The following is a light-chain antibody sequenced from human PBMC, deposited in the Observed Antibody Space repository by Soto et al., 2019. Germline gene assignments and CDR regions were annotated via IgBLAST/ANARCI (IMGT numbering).Light chain of an antibody. CDR1: QSISTY. Sequence: DIQMTQSPSSLSASVGDRVTITCRASQSISTYLHWYQQKPGKAPNLLSYAASTLQSGVPSRFSGSGAGTDFTLTISSLQPEDFATYFCQHGYSTPLTFGGGTKVDIK. V-gene: IGKV1-39*01. CDR2: AAS. CDR3: QHGYSTPLT. J-gene: IGKJ4*01.